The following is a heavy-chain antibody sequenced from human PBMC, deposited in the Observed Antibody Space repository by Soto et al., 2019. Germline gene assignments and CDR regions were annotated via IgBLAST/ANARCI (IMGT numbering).Heavy chain of an antibody. V-gene: IGHV4-34*01. J-gene: IGHJ6*02. CDR2: INHSGST. CDR1: GGSFSGYY. CDR3: GRELMTYYYGMDV. D-gene: IGHD1-1*01. Sequence: SETLSLTCAVYGGSFSGYYWSWIRQPPGKGLEWIGEINHSGSTNYNPSLKSRVTISVDTSKNQFSLKLSSVTAADTAVYYCGRELMTYYYGMDVWGQGTTVTVSS.